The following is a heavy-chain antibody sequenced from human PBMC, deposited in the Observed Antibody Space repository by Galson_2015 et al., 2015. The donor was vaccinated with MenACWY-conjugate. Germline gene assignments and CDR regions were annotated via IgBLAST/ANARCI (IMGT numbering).Heavy chain of an antibody. CDR1: GFRFSSQW. CDR2: INEDGSDK. Sequence: SLRLSCAASGFRFSSQWLSWVRQAPGKGPECVASINEDGSDKSYMDSVKGRFTFSRDNAQNSLSLQMNSLSVEDTAVYYCARGGNWGHGTLVTVSS. CDR3: ARGGN. J-gene: IGHJ4*01. D-gene: IGHD4-23*01. V-gene: IGHV3-7*03.